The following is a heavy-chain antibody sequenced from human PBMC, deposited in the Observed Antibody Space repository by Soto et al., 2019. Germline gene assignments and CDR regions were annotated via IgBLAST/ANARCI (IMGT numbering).Heavy chain of an antibody. CDR3: ARHQAVGSGWYVWYYYYYMDV. J-gene: IGHJ6*03. Sequence: SETLSLTCTVSGGSISSSSYYWGWIRQPPGKGLEWIGSIYYSGSTYYNPSLKSRVTISVDTSKNQFSLKLSSVTAADTAVYYCARHQAVGSGWYVWYYYYYMDVWGKGTTVTVSS. V-gene: IGHV4-39*01. D-gene: IGHD6-19*01. CDR1: GGSISSSSYY. CDR2: IYYSGST.